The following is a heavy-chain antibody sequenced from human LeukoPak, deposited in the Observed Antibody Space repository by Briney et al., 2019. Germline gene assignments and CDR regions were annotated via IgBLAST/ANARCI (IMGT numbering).Heavy chain of an antibody. J-gene: IGHJ5*02. CDR3: ARRRPSGYRGPLTWFDP. Sequence: SETLSLTCTVSGGSISSYYWSWIRQPPGKGLECIGDIYYSGSTNYNPSLKSRVTISVDMSKNQFSLKLSSVTAADTAVYYCARRRPSGYRGPLTWFDPWGQGTLVTVSS. D-gene: IGHD3-9*01. V-gene: IGHV4-59*01. CDR2: IYYSGST. CDR1: GGSISSYY.